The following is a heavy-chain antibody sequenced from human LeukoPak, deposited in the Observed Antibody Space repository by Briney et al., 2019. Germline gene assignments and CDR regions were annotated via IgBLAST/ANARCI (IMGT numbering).Heavy chain of an antibody. D-gene: IGHD4-17*01. CDR1: GGSFSGYY. CDR2: INHSGST. V-gene: IGHV4-34*01. CDR3: ARHPPDYGKSGLGY. Sequence: PSETLSLTCAVYGGSFSGYYWSWIRQPPGKGLEWIGEINHSGSTNYNPSLKSRVTISVDTSKNQFSLKLSSVTAADTAVYYCARHPPDYGKSGLGYWGQGTLVTVSS. J-gene: IGHJ4*02.